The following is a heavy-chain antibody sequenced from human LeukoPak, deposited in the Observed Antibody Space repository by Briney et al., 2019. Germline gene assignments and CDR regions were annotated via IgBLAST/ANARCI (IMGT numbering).Heavy chain of an antibody. CDR3: ARRGGSGRAFDY. V-gene: IGHV4-39*01. Sequence: SETLSLTCTVSGGSISSSSCYWGWTRQPPGKGLEWIGSIYYSGSTYYNPSLKSRVTISVDTSKNQFSLKLSSVTAADTAVYYCARRGGSGRAFDYWGQGTLVTVSS. D-gene: IGHD1-26*01. J-gene: IGHJ4*02. CDR2: IYYSGST. CDR1: GGSISSSSCY.